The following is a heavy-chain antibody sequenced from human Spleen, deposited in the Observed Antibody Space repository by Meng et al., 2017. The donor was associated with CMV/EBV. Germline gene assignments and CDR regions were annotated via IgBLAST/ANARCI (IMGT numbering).Heavy chain of an antibody. CDR1: GFTFSSYA. Sequence: GESLKISCAASGFTFSSYAMSWVRQAPGKGLEWVSAISGSGGSTYYADSVKGRFTISRDNSKNTLYLQMNSLRAEDTTVYYCARDRRDYMYYYYGMDVWGQGTTVTVSS. V-gene: IGHV3-23*01. D-gene: IGHD4/OR15-4a*01. J-gene: IGHJ6*02. CDR2: ISGSGGST. CDR3: ARDRRDYMYYYYGMDV.